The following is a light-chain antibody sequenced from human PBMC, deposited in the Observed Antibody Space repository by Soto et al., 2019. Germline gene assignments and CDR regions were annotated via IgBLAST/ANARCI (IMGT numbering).Light chain of an antibody. CDR1: STNIGSGFD. J-gene: IGLJ7*01. Sequence: QSVLTQPPSVSGAPGQRVTISCTGSSTNIGSGFDVHWYQQLPGTAPTLLIFGSSNRPSGVPDRFSGSKSGTSASLAITGLQAEDEAHHYCQSYESGLSCPVFGGGPPLTVL. CDR3: QSYESGLSCPV. V-gene: IGLV1-40*01. CDR2: GSS.